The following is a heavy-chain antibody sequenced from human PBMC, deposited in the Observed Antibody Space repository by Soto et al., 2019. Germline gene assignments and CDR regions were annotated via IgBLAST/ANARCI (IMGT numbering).Heavy chain of an antibody. Sequence: GGSLRLSCAASGFTFSSYGMHWVRQAPGKGLEWVAVIWYDGSNKYYADSVKGRFTISRDNSKNTLYLQMNSLRAEDTAVYYCARGGNYYDSSGYPNYYYYGMDVWGQGTTVTVSS. CDR1: GFTFSSYG. CDR3: ARGGNYYDSSGYPNYYYYGMDV. J-gene: IGHJ6*02. D-gene: IGHD3-22*01. CDR2: IWYDGSNK. V-gene: IGHV3-33*01.